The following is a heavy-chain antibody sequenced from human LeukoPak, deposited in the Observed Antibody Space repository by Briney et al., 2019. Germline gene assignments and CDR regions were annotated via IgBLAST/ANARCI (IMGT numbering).Heavy chain of an antibody. CDR3: ARAIDDYVWGSYLEYYFDY. V-gene: IGHV3-48*01. J-gene: IGHJ4*02. Sequence: PGGSLRLSXAASGFTFSSYSMNWVRQAPGKGLEWVSYISSSSSTIYYADSVKGRFTISRDNAKNSLYLQMNSLRAEDTAVYYCARAIDDYVWGSYLEYYFDYWGQGTLVTVSS. CDR1: GFTFSSYS. D-gene: IGHD3-16*02. CDR2: ISSSSSTI.